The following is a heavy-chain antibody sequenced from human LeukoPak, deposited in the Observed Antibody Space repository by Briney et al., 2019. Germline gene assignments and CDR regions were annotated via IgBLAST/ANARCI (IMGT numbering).Heavy chain of an antibody. CDR1: GGSISSSNW. D-gene: IGHD3-10*01. J-gene: IGHJ6*03. Sequence: MPSGTLSLTCAVSGGSISSSNWWNWVRQPPGKGLEWIGEIYHSGPTSYNPSLKSRVTISVDRSKNQFSLKLSSVTAADTAVYYCARDYGSGSYYYYYYMDVWGKGTTVTISS. CDR2: IYHSGPT. V-gene: IGHV4-4*02. CDR3: ARDYGSGSYYYYYYMDV.